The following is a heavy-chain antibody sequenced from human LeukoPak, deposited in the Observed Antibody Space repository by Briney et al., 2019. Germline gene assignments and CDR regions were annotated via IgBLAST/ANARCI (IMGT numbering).Heavy chain of an antibody. J-gene: IGHJ4*02. V-gene: IGHV4-34*01. D-gene: IGHD3-10*01. CDR1: GGSFSGYY. Sequence: PSETLSLTCAVYGGSFSGYYWSWIRQPPGKGLEWIGEINHSGSTNYNPSLKSRVTISVDTSKNQFSLKLSSVTAADTAVYYCARGSVQRGYYGSGSSDYWGQGTLVTVSS. CDR3: ARGSVQRGYYGSGSSDY. CDR2: INHSGST.